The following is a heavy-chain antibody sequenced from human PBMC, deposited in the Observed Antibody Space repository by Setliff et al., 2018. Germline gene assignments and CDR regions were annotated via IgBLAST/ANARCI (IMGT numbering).Heavy chain of an antibody. CDR3: ARAITSKYYFEY. V-gene: IGHV4-38-2*01. Sequence: PSETLSLTCAVSGYSISSGNYWGWIRQPPGKGLEWIGSISHSGSAYYNPSLKSRVTISVDTSKTQFSLRLSSVTAADTAVYYCARAITSKYYFEYWGQGTLVTVSS. D-gene: IGHD3-16*01. CDR2: ISHSGSA. J-gene: IGHJ4*02. CDR1: GYSISSGNY.